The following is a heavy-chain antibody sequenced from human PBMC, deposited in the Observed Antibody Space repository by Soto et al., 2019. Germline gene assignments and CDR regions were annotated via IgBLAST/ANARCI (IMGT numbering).Heavy chain of an antibody. Sequence: RASVKVSCKASGYTFTSYAMHWVRQAPGERFEWMGWINAGNGNTKYSQKFQGRVTITRDTSASTAYMELSSLRSEDTAVYYCAREVVLRQVVISYGMDVWGQGTTVTVSS. D-gene: IGHD3-22*01. V-gene: IGHV1-3*01. CDR2: INAGNGNT. J-gene: IGHJ6*02. CDR3: AREVVLRQVVISYGMDV. CDR1: GYTFTSYA.